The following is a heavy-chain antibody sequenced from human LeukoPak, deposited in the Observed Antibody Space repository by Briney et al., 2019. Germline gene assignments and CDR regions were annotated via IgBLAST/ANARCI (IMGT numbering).Heavy chain of an antibody. Sequence: GGSLRLSCVDSGFSFSTYWMSWVRQAPGRGLEWVANIHPEGNEKYHVESVKGRFTISRDNAKNSLFLQMDGLRVEDTAVYYCARGDAFSGDHWGQGTLVTVSP. CDR1: GFSFSTYW. V-gene: IGHV3-7*04. CDR2: IHPEGNEK. CDR3: ARGDAFSGDH. J-gene: IGHJ4*02.